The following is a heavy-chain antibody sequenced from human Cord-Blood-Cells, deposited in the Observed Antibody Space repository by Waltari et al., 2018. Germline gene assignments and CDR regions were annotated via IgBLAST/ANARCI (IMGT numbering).Heavy chain of an antibody. CDR1: GYTFTGYY. D-gene: IGHD3-16*01. Sequence: QVQLVQSGAEVKKPGASVKVSCKASGYTFTGYYMHWVRQAPGQGLEWMGWINPNSGGTNYAQKFQGRVTMTRDTSISTAYMELSRLRSDDTAVYYCARFRLVEGGRFYYYFDYWGQGTLVTVSS. J-gene: IGHJ4*02. CDR2: INPNSGGT. V-gene: IGHV1-2*02. CDR3: ARFRLVEGGRFYYYFDY.